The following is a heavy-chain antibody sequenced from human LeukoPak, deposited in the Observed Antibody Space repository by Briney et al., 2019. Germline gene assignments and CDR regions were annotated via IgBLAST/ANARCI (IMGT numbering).Heavy chain of an antibody. CDR2: ISSSGSTI. CDR1: GFTFSDYY. Sequence: GGSLRLSCAASGFTFSDYYMSWIRQAPGKGLEWVSYISSSGSTIYYADSVKGRFTISRDNAKNSLYLQMNSLRAEDTAVYYCARVPSDYYDSSGYYPAGYFDYWGQGTLVTVSS. D-gene: IGHD3-22*01. CDR3: ARVPSDYYDSSGYYPAGYFDY. J-gene: IGHJ4*02. V-gene: IGHV3-11*01.